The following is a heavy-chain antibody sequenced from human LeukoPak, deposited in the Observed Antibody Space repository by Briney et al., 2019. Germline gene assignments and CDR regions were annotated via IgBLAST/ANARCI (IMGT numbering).Heavy chain of an antibody. CDR1: GFTFRTYW. CDR2: IKEDGGEK. J-gene: IGHJ4*02. V-gene: IGHV3-7*04. CDR3: ARDDNWSHDS. Sequence: GGSLRLSCAASGFTFRTYWMSWVRQAPGKGLEWVANIKEDGGEKYYEDPVKGRFTISRDNAKNSLYLQMRSLRVEDTAVYYCARDDNWSHDSWGQGTLVTVSS. D-gene: IGHD1-1*01.